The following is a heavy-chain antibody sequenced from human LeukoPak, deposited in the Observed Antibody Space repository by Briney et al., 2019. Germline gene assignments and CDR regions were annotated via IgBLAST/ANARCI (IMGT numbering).Heavy chain of an antibody. V-gene: IGHV1-18*01. CDR1: GYTSTSYG. D-gene: IGHD5-18*01. CDR2: ISAYNGNT. Sequence: ASVKVSCKASGYTSTSYGISWVRQVPGQGLEWMGWISAYNGNTNYAQKLQGRVTMTTDTSTSTAYMELRSLRSDDTAVYYCARNVDTAMVNRFDYSGQGTLVTVSS. CDR3: ARNVDTAMVNRFDY. J-gene: IGHJ4*02.